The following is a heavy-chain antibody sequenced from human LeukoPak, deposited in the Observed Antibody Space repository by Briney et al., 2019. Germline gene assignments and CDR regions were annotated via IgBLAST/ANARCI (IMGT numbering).Heavy chain of an antibody. D-gene: IGHD6-19*01. Sequence: GGSLRLSCAVSRFTFSNYDMHWVRQAPGKGLEWVAVISYDGSKKYYADSVKGRYIISRDNSKNTLYLQMSSLRAEDTAVYYCASTSGWYEPIDYWGQGTLVTVSS. CDR3: ASTSGWYEPIDY. V-gene: IGHV3-30*03. CDR1: RFTFSNYD. CDR2: ISYDGSKK. J-gene: IGHJ4*02.